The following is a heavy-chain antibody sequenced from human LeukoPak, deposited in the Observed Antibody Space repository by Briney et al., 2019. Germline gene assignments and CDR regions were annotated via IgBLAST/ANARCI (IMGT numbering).Heavy chain of an antibody. CDR2: ISGSGGST. J-gene: IGHJ6*04. V-gene: IGHV3-23*01. CDR3: AKSDYYYYYGMDV. CDR1: GFTFSSYS. Sequence: GGSLRLSCAASGFTFSSYSMNWVRQAPGKGLEWVSAISGSGGSTYYADSVKGRFTISRDNSKNTLYLQMNSLRAEDTAVYYCAKSDYYYYYGMDVWGKGTTVTVSS.